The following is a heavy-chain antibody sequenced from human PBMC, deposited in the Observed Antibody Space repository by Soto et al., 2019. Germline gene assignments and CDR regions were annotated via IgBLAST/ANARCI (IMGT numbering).Heavy chain of an antibody. CDR2: ITGPSTTI. CDR1: GFIFSTYT. J-gene: IGHJ6*02. V-gene: IGHV3-48*02. D-gene: IGHD1-26*01. CDR3: ARSREPGVHYGLDV. Sequence: EVQLVESGGGLVQPGGSLRLSCAGSGFIFSTYTMNWVRQAPGKGLEWLAYITGPSTTISYREGVKGRFTISRDNAKRSLFLQLDRLRDDDTAVYYCARSREPGVHYGLDVWGPGTTVTVSS.